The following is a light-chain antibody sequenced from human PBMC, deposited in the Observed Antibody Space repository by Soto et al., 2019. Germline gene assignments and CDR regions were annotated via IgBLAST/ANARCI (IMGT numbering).Light chain of an antibody. CDR2: ASS. J-gene: IGKJ4*01. CDR3: QHGYSTPLT. V-gene: IGKV1-39*01. CDR1: QSISTY. Sequence: DIQMTQSPSSLSASVGDRVTITCRASQSISTYLHWYQQKPGKAPNLLIYASSTLQSGVPSRFSGSGSGTDFTLTISSLQPEDFATDFCQHGYSTPLTFGGGTKLDIK.